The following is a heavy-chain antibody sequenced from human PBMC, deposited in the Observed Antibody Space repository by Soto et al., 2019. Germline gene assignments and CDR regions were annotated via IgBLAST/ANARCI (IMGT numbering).Heavy chain of an antibody. CDR1: GITFSTHW. CDR3: ARVERPDDYFDY. J-gene: IGHJ4*02. Sequence: EVQLVESGGGLVQPGGSLRLSCAASGITFSTHWMSWVRQAPGKGLEWVANIKQGGTEEYYVDSVKGRFTISRDDAKKSLYLQMDSLRGDDAAVYYCARVERPDDYFDYWGQGTLVTVSS. V-gene: IGHV3-7*03. CDR2: IKQGGTEE. D-gene: IGHD1-26*01.